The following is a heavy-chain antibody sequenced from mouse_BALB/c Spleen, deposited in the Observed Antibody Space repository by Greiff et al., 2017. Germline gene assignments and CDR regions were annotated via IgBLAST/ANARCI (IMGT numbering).Heavy chain of an antibody. CDR3: ARSDY. V-gene: IGHV14-3*02. CDR2: IDPANGNT. Sequence: EVKVVESGAELVKPGASVKLSCTASGFNIKDTYMHWVKQRPEQGLEWIGRIDPANGNTKYDPKFQGKATITADTSSNTAYLQLSSLTSEDTAVYYCARSDYWGQGTTLTVSS. CDR1: GFNIKDTY. J-gene: IGHJ2*01.